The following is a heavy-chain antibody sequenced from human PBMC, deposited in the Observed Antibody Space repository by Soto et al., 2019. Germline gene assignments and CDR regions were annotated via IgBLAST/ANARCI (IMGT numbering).Heavy chain of an antibody. CDR2: IYYSWST. CDR3: SRGGVWFGELLSQTSYSYGMDV. J-gene: IGHJ6*02. Sequence: LSLTFTVSCGSISIYYCVWIRRPAVDGLEGSGYIYYSWSTNYNPSLKIRVTISVDTSKNQFSLKLSSVTAADTAVYYCSRGGVWFGELLSQTSYSYGMDVWGQGTPVTVSS. V-gene: IGHV4-59*13. D-gene: IGHD3-10*01. CDR1: CGSISIYY.